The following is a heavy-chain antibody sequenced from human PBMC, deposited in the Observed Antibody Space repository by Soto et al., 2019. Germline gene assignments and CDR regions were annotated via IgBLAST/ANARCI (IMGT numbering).Heavy chain of an antibody. CDR2: VSHDGSLY. CDR1: GFTFSSCA. V-gene: IGHV3-30*03. Sequence: QVQLVESGGGVVQPGGSLRLSCAASGFTFSSCAMHWVRQVPGKGLEWLAVVSHDGSLYPYADSVKGRFSISRDNSRKTLYLQMTSLRPEDTAVXXXXXXXXXXXXFDYWGQGTLVTVSS. J-gene: IGHJ4*02. CDR3: XXXXXXXXXFDY.